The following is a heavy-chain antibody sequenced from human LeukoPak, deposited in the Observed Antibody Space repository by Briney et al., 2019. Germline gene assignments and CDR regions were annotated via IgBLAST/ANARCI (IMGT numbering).Heavy chain of an antibody. CDR1: GYTFTSYD. Sequence: GASVKVSCKASGYTFTSYDINWVRQATGQGLEWMGWMNPNSGNTGYAQKFQGRVTMTRNTSISTAYMELSSLRSEDTAVYCCARGYRGYSGYDSDYWGQGTLVTVSS. CDR2: MNPNSGNT. CDR3: ARGYRGYSGYDSDY. V-gene: IGHV1-8*01. J-gene: IGHJ4*02. D-gene: IGHD5-12*01.